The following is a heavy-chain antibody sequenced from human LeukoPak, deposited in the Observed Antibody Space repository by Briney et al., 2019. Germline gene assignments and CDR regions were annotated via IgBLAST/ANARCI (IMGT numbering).Heavy chain of an antibody. D-gene: IGHD3-10*01. Sequence: ASVKVSCKASGYNFTSYGISWVRQAPGQGLEWMGWISAYNGNTNYAQKLQGRVTMTTDTSTSTAYMELRSLRSDDTAVYYCARRITMVRGVNYYYGMDVWGKGTTVTVSS. CDR2: ISAYNGNT. CDR1: GYNFTSYG. J-gene: IGHJ6*04. V-gene: IGHV1-18*04. CDR3: ARRITMVRGVNYYYGMDV.